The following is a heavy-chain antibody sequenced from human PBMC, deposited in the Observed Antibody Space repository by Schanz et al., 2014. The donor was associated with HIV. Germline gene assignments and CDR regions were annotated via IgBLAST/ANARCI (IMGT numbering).Heavy chain of an antibody. Sequence: ESGGGVVQPGRSLSLSCAASGFTFSSYGMYWVRQAPGKGLEWVAVISHDGSKKYYADSVRGRITISRDNSKNTLYLQMNSLRADDTAVYYCAKGWRGYSISSWVDYWGQGSLVTVSS. CDR2: ISHDGSKK. CDR3: AKGWRGYSISSWVDY. D-gene: IGHD6-6*01. J-gene: IGHJ4*02. CDR1: GFTFSSYG. V-gene: IGHV3-30*18.